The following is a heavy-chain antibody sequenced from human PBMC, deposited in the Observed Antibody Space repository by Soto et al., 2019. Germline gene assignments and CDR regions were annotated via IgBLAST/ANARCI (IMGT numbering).Heavy chain of an antibody. J-gene: IGHJ4*02. CDR3: ARDGGSAYEFDY. V-gene: IGHV3-21*02. CDR2: IRSSTTYI. CDR1: GFTFSTYS. Sequence: VQLVESGGGLVKPGGSLRLSCAASGFTFSTYSMIWVRQAPGKGLEWVSSIRSSTTYIYYADSVRGRFTISRDNTRNSLYLQMNSLRAEDTGVYYCARDGGSAYEFDYWGQGTLVTVSS. D-gene: IGHD5-12*01.